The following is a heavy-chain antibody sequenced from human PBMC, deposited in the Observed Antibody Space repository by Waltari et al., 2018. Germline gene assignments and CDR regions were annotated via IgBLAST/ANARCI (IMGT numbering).Heavy chain of an antibody. V-gene: IGHV4-4*07. CDR2: IYTSGST. CDR3: ARAPPVAGTAAFDI. Sequence: QVQLQESGPGLVKPSETLSLTCTVSGGSISSYYWSWIRQPAGKGLEWIGRIYTSGSTNYNPSLKSRVTMSVATSKNQFSLKLSSVTAADTAVYYCARAPPVAGTAAFDIWGQGTMVTVSS. D-gene: IGHD6-19*01. CDR1: GGSISSYY. J-gene: IGHJ3*02.